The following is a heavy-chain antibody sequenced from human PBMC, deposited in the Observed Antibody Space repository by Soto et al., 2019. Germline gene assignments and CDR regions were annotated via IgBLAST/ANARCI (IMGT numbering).Heavy chain of an antibody. D-gene: IGHD3-10*01. CDR3: ARDGAERTFDI. Sequence: QVQLQESGPGLVKPSETLSLTCTVSGGSISSYYWSWIRQPPGKGLEWIGYIYYSGSTNYNPSLKSRVTISVDTSKNQFSLKLSSVTAADTAVYYCARDGAERTFDIWGQGTMVTVSS. V-gene: IGHV4-59*01. CDR1: GGSISSYY. J-gene: IGHJ3*02. CDR2: IYYSGST.